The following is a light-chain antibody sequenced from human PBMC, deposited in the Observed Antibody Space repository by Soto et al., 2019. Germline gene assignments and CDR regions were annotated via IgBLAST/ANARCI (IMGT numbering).Light chain of an antibody. J-gene: IGKJ4*01. CDR1: QSVSSY. V-gene: IGKV3-11*01. CDR2: DAS. CDR3: QQRSNWPLT. Sequence: EIVFTQSPATLFLSPGERATLSCRASQSVSSYLAWYQQKPGQAPRLLIYDASNRATGIPARFSGSGSGTDFTLTISSLEPEDFAVYYCQQRSNWPLTFGGGTKVDI.